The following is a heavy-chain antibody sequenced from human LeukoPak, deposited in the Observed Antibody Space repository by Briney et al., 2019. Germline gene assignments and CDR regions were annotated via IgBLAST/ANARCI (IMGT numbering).Heavy chain of an antibody. J-gene: IGHJ4*02. Sequence: SETLSLTCAVSGYSISSGYYWGWIRQPPGKGLEWIGSIYHSGGTYYNPSLKSRVTISVDTSKNQFSLKLSSVTAADTAVYYCARDTAMVSDWGQGTLVTVSS. CDR1: GYSISSGYY. CDR2: IYHSGGT. CDR3: ARDTAMVSD. D-gene: IGHD5-18*01. V-gene: IGHV4-38-2*01.